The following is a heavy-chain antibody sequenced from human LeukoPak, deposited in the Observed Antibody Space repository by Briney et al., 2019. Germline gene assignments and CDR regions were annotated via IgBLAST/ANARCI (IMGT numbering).Heavy chain of an antibody. V-gene: IGHV3-43*02. D-gene: IGHD3-22*01. CDR3: AKDIHDRGYTDY. J-gene: IGHJ4*02. Sequence: GGSLRLSCAASGFTFDDYAMHWVRQAPGKGLEWVSLISGDGGSTYYADSVRGRFTISRGNSKNSLYLQMNSLRTEDTALYYCAKDIHDRGYTDYWGQGTLVTVSS. CDR2: ISGDGGST. CDR1: GFTFDDYA.